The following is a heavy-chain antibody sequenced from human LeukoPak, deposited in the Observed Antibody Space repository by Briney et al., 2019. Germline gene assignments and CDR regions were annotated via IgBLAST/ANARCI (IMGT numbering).Heavy chain of an antibody. D-gene: IGHD2-15*01. J-gene: IGHJ6*03. CDR3: ARYSPQVYYYYYMDV. Sequence: SQTLSLTCTVPGGSISRGSYYWSWIRQPAGKGLEWIGRIYTSGSTNYNPSLKSRVTISVDTSKNQFSLKLSSVTAADTAVYYCARYSPQVYYYYYMDVWGKGTTVTVSS. CDR1: GGSISRGSYY. V-gene: IGHV4-61*02. CDR2: IYTSGST.